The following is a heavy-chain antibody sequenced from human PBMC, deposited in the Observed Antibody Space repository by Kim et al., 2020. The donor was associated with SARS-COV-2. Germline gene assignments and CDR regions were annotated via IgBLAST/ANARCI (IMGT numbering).Heavy chain of an antibody. CDR2: IKSETDGGTL. V-gene: IGHV3-15*01. J-gene: IGHJ4*02. D-gene: IGHD6-13*01. CDR1: GFTFRNAA. CDR3: TTRSLGY. Sequence: GGSLRLSCAASGFTFRNAAMTWVRQAPGKGLDWVARIKSETDGGTLEYSAPGKGRFTISNDDSKNTLYMQISSLKTEDTSDYYCTTRSLGYWGQGTLVT.